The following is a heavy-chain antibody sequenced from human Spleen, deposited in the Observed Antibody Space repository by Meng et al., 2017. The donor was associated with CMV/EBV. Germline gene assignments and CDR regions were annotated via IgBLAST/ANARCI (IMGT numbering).Heavy chain of an antibody. CDR2: IDWDDDK. J-gene: IGHJ3*02. Sequence: SGPTLVKPTQTLTLTCTFSGFSLSTSGMRVSWIRQPPGKALEWLARIDWDDDKFYSTSLKTRLTISKDTSKNQVVLTMTNMDPVDTATYYCARSPIAAAYDAFDIWGQGTMVTVS. V-gene: IGHV2-70D*14. D-gene: IGHD6-13*01. CDR1: GFSLSTSGMR. CDR3: ARSPIAAAYDAFDI.